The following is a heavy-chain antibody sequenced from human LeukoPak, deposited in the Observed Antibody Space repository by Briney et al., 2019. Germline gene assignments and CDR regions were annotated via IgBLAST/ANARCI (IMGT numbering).Heavy chain of an antibody. Sequence: GGSPRLSCAASGFTVSSNYMSWVRQAPGKGLEWVSVIYNGGSTKYADSVKGRFTISRDNSKNTLYLQMNSLRVEDTAVYFCARASQWLAFDYWGQGTLVTVSS. CDR1: GFTVSSNY. CDR2: IYNGGST. CDR3: ARASQWLAFDY. J-gene: IGHJ4*02. D-gene: IGHD6-19*01. V-gene: IGHV3-66*01.